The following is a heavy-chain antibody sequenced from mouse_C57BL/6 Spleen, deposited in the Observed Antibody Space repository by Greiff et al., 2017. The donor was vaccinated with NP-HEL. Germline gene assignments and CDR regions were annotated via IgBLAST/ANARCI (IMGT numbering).Heavy chain of an antibody. CDR1: GYTFTSYW. D-gene: IGHD1-1*01. CDR2: IYPSDSYT. CDR3: ARCATTVVADY. V-gene: IGHV1-59*01. Sequence: QVQLQQPGAELVRPGTSVKLSCKASGYTFTSYWMHWVKQRPGQGLEWIGVIYPSDSYTNYNQKFKGKATLTVDTSSSTAYMQLSSLTSEDSAVYYCARCATTVVADYWGQGTTLTVSS. J-gene: IGHJ2*01.